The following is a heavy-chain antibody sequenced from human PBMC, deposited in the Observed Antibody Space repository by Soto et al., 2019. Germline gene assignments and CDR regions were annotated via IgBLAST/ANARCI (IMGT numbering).Heavy chain of an antibody. Sequence: GESLKISCKGSGYSFTIYWISWVRQMPGKGLEWMGRIDPSDSYTNYSPSFQGHVTISADKSISTAYLQWSSLKASDTAMYYCARRSGSYYYYYGMDVWGQGTTVTVSS. CDR2: IDPSDSYT. CDR1: GYSFTIYW. CDR3: ARRSGSYYYYYGMDV. D-gene: IGHD1-26*01. V-gene: IGHV5-10-1*01. J-gene: IGHJ6*02.